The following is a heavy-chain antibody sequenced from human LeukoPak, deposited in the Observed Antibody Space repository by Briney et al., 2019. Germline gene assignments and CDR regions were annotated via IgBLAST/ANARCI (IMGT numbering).Heavy chain of an antibody. D-gene: IGHD2/OR15-2a*01. CDR2: IYYSGST. J-gene: IGHJ4*02. CDR3: ARVIAGHYYFDY. Sequence: SETLSLTCTVSGGSISSGDYYWSWIRQPPGKGLEWIGYIYYSGSTYYNPSLKSRVTISVDASKNQFSLKLSSVTAADTAVIYCARVIAGHYYFDYWGQGTLVTVSS. CDR1: GGSISSGDYY. V-gene: IGHV4-30-4*01.